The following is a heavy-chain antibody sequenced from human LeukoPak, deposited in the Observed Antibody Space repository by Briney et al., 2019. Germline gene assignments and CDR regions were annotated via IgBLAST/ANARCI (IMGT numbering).Heavy chain of an antibody. J-gene: IGHJ3*02. Sequence: SETLSLTCTVSGGSISSSSYSWGWFRQPPGKGLGWIGGIYYSGSTYYNPSLKSRVTISVDTSKNQFSLKLSSVTAADTAVYYCARHLEGPRLPENAFDIWGQGTMVTVSS. CDR2: IYYSGST. V-gene: IGHV4-39*01. CDR3: ARHLEGPRLPENAFDI. CDR1: GGSISSSSYS. D-gene: IGHD2-15*01.